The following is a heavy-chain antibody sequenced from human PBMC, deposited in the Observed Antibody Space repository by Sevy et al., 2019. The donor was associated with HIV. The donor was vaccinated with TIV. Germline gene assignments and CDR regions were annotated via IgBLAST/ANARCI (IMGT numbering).Heavy chain of an antibody. CDR1: GFTFSNAW. J-gene: IGHJ6*02. Sequence: GGSLRLSCAASGFTFSNAWMNWVRQAPGKGLEWVGRIKSKTDGGTTDYAAPVKGRFTISRDDSKNTLYLQMNSLKTEDTAVYHCTTTPPEWLFRLYGMDVWGQGTTVTVSS. D-gene: IGHD3-3*01. CDR2: IKSKTDGGTT. V-gene: IGHV3-15*07. CDR3: TTTPPEWLFRLYGMDV.